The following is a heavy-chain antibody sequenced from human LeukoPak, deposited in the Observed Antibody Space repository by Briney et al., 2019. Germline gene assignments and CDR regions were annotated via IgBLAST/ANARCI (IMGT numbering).Heavy chain of an antibody. CDR1: GFTFSSYS. D-gene: IGHD4-23*01. CDR2: ISSSSSYI. Sequence: GGSLRLSCAASGFTFSSYSMNRVRQAPGKGLEWVSSISSSSSYIYYADSVKGRFTISRDNAKNSLYLQMNSLRAEDTAVYYCARADGGNPLGAFDIWGQGTMVTVSS. J-gene: IGHJ3*02. CDR3: ARADGGNPLGAFDI. V-gene: IGHV3-21*01.